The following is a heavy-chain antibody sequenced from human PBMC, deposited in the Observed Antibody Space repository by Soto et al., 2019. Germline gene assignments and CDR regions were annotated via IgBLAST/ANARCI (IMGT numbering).Heavy chain of an antibody. Sequence: QVQLQESGPGLVKPSETLSLTCTISGGSICSYYWSWIRQPPGKGLEWIGYVFHSGITGYNPSLKSRVTISVDAGKNLFSLKLSSVTAADAAVYYCARDQNGSPYFDYWGQGTLVTVSS. D-gene: IGHD1-26*01. CDR2: VFHSGIT. V-gene: IGHV4-59*01. CDR3: ARDQNGSPYFDY. CDR1: GGSICSYY. J-gene: IGHJ4*02.